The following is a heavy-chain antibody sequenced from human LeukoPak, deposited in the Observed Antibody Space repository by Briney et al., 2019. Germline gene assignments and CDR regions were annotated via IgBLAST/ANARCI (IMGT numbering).Heavy chain of an antibody. Sequence: SETLSLTCTVSGGSISSYCWSWIRQPPGKGLEWIGYIYYSGSTNYNPSLKSRVTISVDTSKNQFSLKLSSVTAADTAVYYCARVLVATGYYFDYWGQGTLVTVSS. CDR3: ARVLVATGYYFDY. CDR2: IYYSGST. CDR1: GGSISSYC. V-gene: IGHV4-59*01. J-gene: IGHJ4*02. D-gene: IGHD5-12*01.